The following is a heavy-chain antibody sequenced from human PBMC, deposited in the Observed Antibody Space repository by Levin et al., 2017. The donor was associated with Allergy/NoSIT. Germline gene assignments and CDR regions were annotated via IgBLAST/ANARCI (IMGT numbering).Heavy chain of an antibody. J-gene: IGHJ5*02. CDR1: GFTVSSNY. D-gene: IGHD6-6*01. Sequence: GGSLRLSCAASGFTVSSNYISWVLQAPGKGLEWFSVIYSVGSTYYSYSVKGRFTISIYNSNNTLYLQMNSLRAEDTAVYYCARDRPESLGAARAGAGGKAGGWFDPWGQGTLVTV. CDR3: ARDRPESLGAARAGAGGKAGGWFDP. CDR2: IYSVGST. V-gene: IGHV3-53*01.